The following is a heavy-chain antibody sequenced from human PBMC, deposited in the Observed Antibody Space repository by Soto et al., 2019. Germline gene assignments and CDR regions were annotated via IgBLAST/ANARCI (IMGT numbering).Heavy chain of an antibody. CDR3: AKLKGYDFWSVPYYYMDV. CDR2: ISGSGGST. CDR1: GFTFSSYA. D-gene: IGHD3-3*01. Sequence: GGSLRLSCAASGFTFSSYAMSWVRQAPGKGLEWVSAISGSGGSTYYADSVKGRFTISRDNSKNTLYLQMNSLRAEDTAVYYCAKLKGYDFWSVPYYYMDVWGKGTTVTVSS. V-gene: IGHV3-23*01. J-gene: IGHJ6*03.